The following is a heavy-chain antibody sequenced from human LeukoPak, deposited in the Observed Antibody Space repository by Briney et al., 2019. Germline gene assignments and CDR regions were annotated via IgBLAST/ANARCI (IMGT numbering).Heavy chain of an antibody. Sequence: GGSLRLSCAASGFTFSDYVMSWVRQAPGKGLEWLSLVSGSGGSTYYADSVKGRFTISRDNSKNTLYLQMNSLRSEDTAVYYCARDHPLGIAVAGLDYWGQGTLVTVSS. CDR2: VSGSGGST. V-gene: IGHV3-23*01. CDR3: ARDHPLGIAVAGLDY. J-gene: IGHJ4*02. D-gene: IGHD6-19*01. CDR1: GFTFSDYV.